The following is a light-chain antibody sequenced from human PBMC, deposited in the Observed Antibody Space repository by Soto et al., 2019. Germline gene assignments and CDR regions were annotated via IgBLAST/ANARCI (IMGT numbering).Light chain of an antibody. J-gene: IGKJ4*01. CDR1: QSVSNS. CDR2: DAS. CDR3: QQRSNWPPLT. Sequence: EIVLTQSPATLSLSPGERVTLSCRASQSVSNSLAWYQQKPGQAPRLLIYDASNRAAGIPVRFSGSGSGTDFTLTISSLEPEDFAIYYCQQRSNWPPLTFGGGTKVDIK. V-gene: IGKV3-11*01.